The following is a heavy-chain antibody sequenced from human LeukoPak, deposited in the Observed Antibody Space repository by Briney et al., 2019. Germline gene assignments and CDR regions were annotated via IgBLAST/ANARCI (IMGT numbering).Heavy chain of an antibody. CDR1: GFTFSSYS. CDR3: ARDRFYCSGGSCYGPTDY. CDR2: ISSSSSYI. Sequence: GGSLRLSCAASGFTFSSYSMNWVRQAPGKGLEWVSSISSSSSYIYYADSVKGRFTISRDNVKNSLYLQMNSLRAEDTAVYYCARDRFYCSGGSCYGPTDYWGQGTLVTVSS. V-gene: IGHV3-21*01. D-gene: IGHD2-15*01. J-gene: IGHJ4*02.